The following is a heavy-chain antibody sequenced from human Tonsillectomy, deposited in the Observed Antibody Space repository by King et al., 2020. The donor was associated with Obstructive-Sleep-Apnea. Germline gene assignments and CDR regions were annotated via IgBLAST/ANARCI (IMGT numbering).Heavy chain of an antibody. V-gene: IGHV1-2*02. Sequence: QLVQSGAEVKKPGASVKVSCKASGYTFTGYYMHWVRQAPGQGLEWMGWINPNSGGTNYAQKFQGRVTMTRDTSINTAYMELSRLRSDDTAVYYCARDLDHYYDSSGRDDFDIWGQGTMVTVSS. D-gene: IGHD3-22*01. CDR1: GYTFTGYY. CDR2: INPNSGGT. CDR3: ARDLDHYYDSSGRDDFDI. J-gene: IGHJ3*02.